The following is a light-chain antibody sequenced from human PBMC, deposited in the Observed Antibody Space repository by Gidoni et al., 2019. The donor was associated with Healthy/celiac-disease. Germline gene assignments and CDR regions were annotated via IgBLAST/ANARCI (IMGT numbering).Light chain of an antibody. Sequence: EISFTPSPGTLSLSPGERATLSCRASQRVSSSYLAWYQQKPGQDPRLLIYGASSRATGIPDRFSGSGSGTDFTLTISRLEPEDCAVYYCQQYGSSPRTFGQGTKVEIK. V-gene: IGKV3-20*01. J-gene: IGKJ1*01. CDR3: QQYGSSPRT. CDR1: QRVSSSY. CDR2: GAS.